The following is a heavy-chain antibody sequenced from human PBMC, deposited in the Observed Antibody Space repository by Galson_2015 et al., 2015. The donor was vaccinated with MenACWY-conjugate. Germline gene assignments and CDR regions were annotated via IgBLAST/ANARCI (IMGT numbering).Heavy chain of an antibody. J-gene: IGHJ4*02. V-gene: IGHV3-30*18. CDR3: AKDAQLCYDY. CDR1: GFTFSSYG. D-gene: IGHD5-18*01. Sequence: SLRLSCAASGFTFSSYGMHWVRQAPGKGLEWVAVISYDGSNKYYADSVKGRFTISRDNSKNTLYLQMNSLRAEDTAVYYCAKDAQLCYDYWGQGTQVTVSS. CDR2: ISYDGSNK.